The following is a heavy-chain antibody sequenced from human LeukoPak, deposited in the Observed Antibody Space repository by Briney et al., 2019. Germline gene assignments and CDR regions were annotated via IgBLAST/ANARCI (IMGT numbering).Heavy chain of an antibody. D-gene: IGHD2-15*01. J-gene: IGHJ4*02. Sequence: GGSLRLSCAASGFTFSSYAVHWVRQAPGKGLEWVAVISYDGSNKYYADSVKGRFTISRDNSKNTLYLQMNSLRAEDTAVYYCARDALEYSEGYFDYWGQGTLVTVSS. CDR3: ARDALEYSEGYFDY. CDR1: GFTFSSYA. V-gene: IGHV3-30-3*01. CDR2: ISYDGSNK.